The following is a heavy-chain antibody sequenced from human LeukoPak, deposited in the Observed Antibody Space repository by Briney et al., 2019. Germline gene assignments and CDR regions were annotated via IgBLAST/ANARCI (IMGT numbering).Heavy chain of an antibody. V-gene: IGHV3-23*01. Sequence: GGSLRLSCAASGFTFSTYGMSWVRQAPGMRLEWVSGISDTGSKTYYAESVKGRFTISRDNSKNTLSLQMNSLRAEDAALYYCAKRVSYSSSSVYFDSWGQGTLVTVSS. J-gene: IGHJ4*02. CDR2: ISDTGSKT. CDR1: GFTFSTYG. CDR3: AKRVSYSSSSVYFDS. D-gene: IGHD6-6*01.